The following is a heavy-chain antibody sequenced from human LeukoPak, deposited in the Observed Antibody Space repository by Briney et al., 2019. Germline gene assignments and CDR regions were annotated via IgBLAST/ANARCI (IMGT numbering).Heavy chain of an antibody. Sequence: NPSETLSLTCTVSGGSISSSSYYWGWIRQPPGKGLEWIGSIYYSGSTYYNPSLKSRVTISVDTSRNQFSLKLSSVTAADTAVYYCARGEYGAAAGSDYWGQGTLVTVSS. CDR2: IYYSGST. V-gene: IGHV4-39*07. CDR3: ARGEYGAAAGSDY. CDR1: GGSISSSSYY. J-gene: IGHJ4*02. D-gene: IGHD6-13*01.